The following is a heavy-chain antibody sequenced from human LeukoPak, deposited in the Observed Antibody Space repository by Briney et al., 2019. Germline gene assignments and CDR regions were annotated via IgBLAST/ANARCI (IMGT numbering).Heavy chain of an antibody. Sequence: GGSLRLSCAASGFTLSSYSMNWVRQAPGKGLEWVSSISSSSSYTYYADSVKGRFTISRDNAKNSLYLQMNSLRAEDTAVYYCARDGYYGSGSYSYYYGMDVWGKGTTVTVSS. D-gene: IGHD3-10*01. CDR2: ISSSSSYT. J-gene: IGHJ6*04. V-gene: IGHV3-21*01. CDR3: ARDGYYGSGSYSYYYGMDV. CDR1: GFTLSSYS.